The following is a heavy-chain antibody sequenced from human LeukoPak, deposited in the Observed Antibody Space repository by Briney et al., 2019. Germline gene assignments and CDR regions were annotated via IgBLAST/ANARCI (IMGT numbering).Heavy chain of an antibody. CDR2: IYSGGST. CDR3: AREDDYGGNSRAFDI. V-gene: IGHV3-66*01. D-gene: IGHD4-23*01. CDR1: GFTVSSNY. Sequence: PGGSLRLSCAASGFTVSSNYMSWVRKAPGKGLEWVSVIYSGGSTYYADSVKGRFTISRDNSKNTLYLQMNSLRAEDTAVYYCAREDDYGGNSRAFDIWGQGTMVTVSS. J-gene: IGHJ3*02.